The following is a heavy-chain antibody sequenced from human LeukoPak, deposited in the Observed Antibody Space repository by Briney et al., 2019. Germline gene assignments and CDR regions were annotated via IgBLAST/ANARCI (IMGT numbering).Heavy chain of an antibody. CDR3: ARAFYESPTYYSDY. D-gene: IGHD2/OR15-2a*01. J-gene: IGHJ4*02. V-gene: IGHV3-72*01. CDR2: TRNKANSYTT. CDR1: GFTLSDHY. Sequence: PGGSLRLSCAASGFTLSDHYMDWVRQAPGKGLVWVGRTRNKANSYTTEYAASVKGRFTISRDESQTSLYLQMNSLKAEDTAVYYCARAFYESPTYYSDYWGQGTLVTVSS.